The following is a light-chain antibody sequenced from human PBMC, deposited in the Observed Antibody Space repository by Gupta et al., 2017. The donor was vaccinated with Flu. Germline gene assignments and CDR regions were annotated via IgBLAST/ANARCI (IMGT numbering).Light chain of an antibody. CDR2: DVT. Sequence: ITISCTGISSDVGSYNYVSWYQQHPGKAPKLMIYDVTVRPSGVANRFSASKSGNTASLTISRLQAEDEADYYCSSYTSSSTLVVFGGGTKVTVL. J-gene: IGLJ2*01. CDR1: SSDVGSYNY. V-gene: IGLV2-14*03. CDR3: SSYTSSSTLVV.